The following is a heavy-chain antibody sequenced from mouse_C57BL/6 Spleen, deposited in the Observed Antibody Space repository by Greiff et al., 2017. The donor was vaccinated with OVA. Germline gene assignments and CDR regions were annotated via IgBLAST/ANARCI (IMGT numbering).Heavy chain of an antibody. CDR1: GYTFTSYW. CDR2: IYPGSGST. CDR3: SFDGYPYYYAMDY. J-gene: IGHJ4*01. V-gene: IGHV1-55*01. D-gene: IGHD2-3*01. Sequence: QVQLQQPGAELVKPGASVKMSCKASGYTFTSYWITWVKQRPGQGLEWVGDIYPGSGSTNYNEKFKSKATLTVDTSSSTAYMQLSSLTSEDSAVYYCSFDGYPYYYAMDYWGQGTSVTVSS.